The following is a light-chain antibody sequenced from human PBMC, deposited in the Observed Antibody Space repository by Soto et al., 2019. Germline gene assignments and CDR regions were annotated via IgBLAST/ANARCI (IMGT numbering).Light chain of an antibody. V-gene: IGLV2-14*01. CDR2: KVS. J-gene: IGLJ1*01. Sequence: QSVLTQPPSVSGSPGQSITISCTGTSSDVGGYNYVSWYQQYPGRVPKLLIYKVSKRPSGISDRFSGSKSGNTASLTISGLQAEDEADYFCPSPAAGSLYVFGSGTKLTVL. CDR1: SSDVGGYNY. CDR3: PSPAAGSLYV.